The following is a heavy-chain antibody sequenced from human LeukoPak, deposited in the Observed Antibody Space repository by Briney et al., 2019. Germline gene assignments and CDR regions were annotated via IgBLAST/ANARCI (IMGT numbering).Heavy chain of an antibody. CDR2: INPSGGST. V-gene: IGHV1-46*01. Sequence: ASVKVSCKASGYTFTSYYMHWVRQAPGQGLEWMGIINPSGGSTSYAQKFQGGVTMTRDTSTSTAYMELSSLRSEDTAVYYCAIRKTMVVTPFLDAFDIWGQGTMVTVSS. CDR1: GYTFTSYY. D-gene: IGHD4-23*01. J-gene: IGHJ3*02. CDR3: AIRKTMVVTPFLDAFDI.